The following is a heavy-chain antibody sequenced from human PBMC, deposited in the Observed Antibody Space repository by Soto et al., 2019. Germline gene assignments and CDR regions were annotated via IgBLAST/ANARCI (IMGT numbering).Heavy chain of an antibody. J-gene: IGHJ4*02. V-gene: IGHV4-39*01. D-gene: IGHD1-26*01. CDR3: ARRFGRCFDY. CDR2: IFYSGNT. Sequence: QLQLQESGPGLVKPSETLSLTCTVSGGSITTNTYYWGWIRQSPGKGLEWIGNIFYSGNTYYNPSPKGLATISIDTSTNKFARRVASVPAAVKAMDYSARRFGRCFDYVEQGTLVTVSS. CDR1: GGSITTNTYY.